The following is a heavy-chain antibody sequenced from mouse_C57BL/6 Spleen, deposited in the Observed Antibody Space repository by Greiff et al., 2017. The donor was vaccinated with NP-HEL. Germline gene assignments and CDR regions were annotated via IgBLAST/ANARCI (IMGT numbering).Heavy chain of an antibody. V-gene: IGHV5-9-1*02. CDR2: ISSGGDYI. D-gene: IGHD1-1*01. CDR3: TRGGITTVVATDWFAY. Sequence: EVQGVESGEGLVKPGGSLKLSCAASGFTFSSYAMSWVRQTPEKRLEWVAYISSGGDYIYYADTVKGRFTISRDNARNTLYLQMSSLKSEDTAMYYCTRGGITTVVATDWFAYWGQGTLVTVSA. CDR1: GFTFSSYA. J-gene: IGHJ3*01.